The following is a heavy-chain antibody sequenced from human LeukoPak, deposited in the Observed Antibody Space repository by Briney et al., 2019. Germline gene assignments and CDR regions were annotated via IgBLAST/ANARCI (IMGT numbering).Heavy chain of an antibody. Sequence: ASVKVSCKASGGTFTSYAISWVRQAPGQGLEWMGGIIPIFGTANYAQKFQGRVTITADKSTSTAYMELSRLRSDDTAVYYCARAPSYSSSWYDYYYMDVWGKGTTVTVSS. J-gene: IGHJ6*03. V-gene: IGHV1-69*06. CDR3: ARAPSYSSSWYDYYYMDV. D-gene: IGHD6-13*01. CDR2: IIPIFGTA. CDR1: GGTFTSYA.